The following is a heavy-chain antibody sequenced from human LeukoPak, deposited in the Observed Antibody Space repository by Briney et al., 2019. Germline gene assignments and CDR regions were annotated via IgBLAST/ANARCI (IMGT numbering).Heavy chain of an antibody. Sequence: SETLCLTCAVYGGSFSGYYWSWIRQPPGKGLEWIGEINHSGSTNYNPSLKSRVTISVDTSKNQFSLKLSSVTAADTAVYYCARAVVVPAARGSGWFDPWGQGTLVTVSS. CDR3: ARAVVVPAARGSGWFDP. CDR2: INHSGST. CDR1: GGSFSGYY. V-gene: IGHV4-34*01. D-gene: IGHD2-2*01. J-gene: IGHJ5*02.